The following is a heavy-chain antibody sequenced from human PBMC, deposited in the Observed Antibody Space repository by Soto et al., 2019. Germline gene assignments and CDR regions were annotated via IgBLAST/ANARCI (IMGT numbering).Heavy chain of an antibody. CDR1: GFTFSSYD. D-gene: IGHD3-22*01. CDR3: ARSLSSGYDNDAFDI. Sequence: GGSLRLSCAASGFTFSSYDMHWVRQATGKGLEWVSAIGTAGDTYYPGSVKGRFTISRETAKNSLCLQMNSLSAGDTAVYYCARSLSSGYDNDAFDIWGQGTMVTVSS. CDR2: IGTAGDT. V-gene: IGHV3-13*01. J-gene: IGHJ3*02.